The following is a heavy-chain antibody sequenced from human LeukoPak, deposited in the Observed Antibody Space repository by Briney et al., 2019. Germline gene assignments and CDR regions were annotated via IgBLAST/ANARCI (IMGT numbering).Heavy chain of an antibody. CDR3: AVCGSLIYAFDI. CDR2: IYYSGST. V-gene: IGHV4-31*09. CDR1: GGSISSGGYY. D-gene: IGHD1-26*01. Sequence: SETLSLTCTVSGGSISSGGYYWSWIRQHPGKGLEWIGYIYYSGSTYYNPSLKSRVTISVDKSKNQFSLKLSSVTAADTAVYYCAVCGSLIYAFDIWGQGTMVTVSS. J-gene: IGHJ3*02.